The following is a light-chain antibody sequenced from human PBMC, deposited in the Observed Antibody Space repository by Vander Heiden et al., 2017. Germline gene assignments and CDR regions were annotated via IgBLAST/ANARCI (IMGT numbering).Light chain of an antibody. V-gene: IGKV1-33*01. Sequence: DIQIAQSASSLSASVGDRVSITCQASQDISNYLNWYQQKPGQAPKLLIYDGSNLETGVPARFSGSGSGTDFTLNISSLQPEDIATYYCQQYDKPPPLTFGGGTKVEIK. J-gene: IGKJ4*01. CDR1: QDISNY. CDR2: DGS. CDR3: QQYDKPPPLT.